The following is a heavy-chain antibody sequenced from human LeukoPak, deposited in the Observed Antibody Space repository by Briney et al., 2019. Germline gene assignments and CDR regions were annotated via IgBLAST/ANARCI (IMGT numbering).Heavy chain of an antibody. Sequence: PGGSLRLSCAASGFTFYTYAMNWVRQVPGKGLQWVASISGSGGTTYYADSVKGRFTISRDNSKNTVYLQLSSLRAEDTAVYYCAKDPSDFLVDCWGQGTLVTVSS. CDR1: GFTFYTYA. CDR3: AKDPSDFLVDC. CDR2: ISGSGGTT. D-gene: IGHD2-21*02. V-gene: IGHV3-23*01. J-gene: IGHJ4*02.